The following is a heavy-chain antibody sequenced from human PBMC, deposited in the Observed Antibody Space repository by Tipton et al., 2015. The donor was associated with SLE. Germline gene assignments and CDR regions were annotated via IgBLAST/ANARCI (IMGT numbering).Heavy chain of an antibody. V-gene: IGHV3-11*01. CDR2: ISSSGNTI. CDR1: GFTLIDHY. CDR3: SRGYSSSWYVPFGY. Sequence: SLRLSCAASGFTLIDHYMSCIRQAPGKGLEWVSYISSSGNTINYADSVKGRFTISMDNAKNSLFLQINSLRAEDTAVYYYSRGYSSSWYVPFGYWGQGTLVTVSS. J-gene: IGHJ4*02. D-gene: IGHD6-13*01.